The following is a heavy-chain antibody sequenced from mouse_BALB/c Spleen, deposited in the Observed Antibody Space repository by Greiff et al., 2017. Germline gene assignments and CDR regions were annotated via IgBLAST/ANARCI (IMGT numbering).Heavy chain of an antibody. Sequence: VQLKESGPELVKPGASVKIPCKASGYTFTDYNMDWVKQSHGKSLEWIGDINPNNGGTIYNQKFKGKATLTVDKSSSTAYMELRSLTSEDTAVYYCARGSDYYGSTWFAYWGQGTLVTVSA. V-gene: IGHV1-18*01. CDR3: ARGSDYYGSTWFAY. CDR1: GYTFTDYN. D-gene: IGHD1-1*01. J-gene: IGHJ3*01. CDR2: INPNNGGT.